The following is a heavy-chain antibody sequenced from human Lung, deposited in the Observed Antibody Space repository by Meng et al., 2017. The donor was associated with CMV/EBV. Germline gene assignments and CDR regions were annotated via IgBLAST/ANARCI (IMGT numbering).Heavy chain of an antibody. CDR2: ITPILDVP. CDR3: ARDLGYFYGSSAYGYDY. J-gene: IGHJ4*02. V-gene: IGHV1-69*04. D-gene: IGHD3-22*01. CDR1: GGTFSTYT. Sequence: SVXVSXKTSGGTFSTYTISWVRQAPGQGLEWMGRITPILDVPNYTQKFQGRLTITADKLTSTAYMELSSLRSEDTAMYYCARDLGYFYGSSAYGYDYWGQGXLVTASS.